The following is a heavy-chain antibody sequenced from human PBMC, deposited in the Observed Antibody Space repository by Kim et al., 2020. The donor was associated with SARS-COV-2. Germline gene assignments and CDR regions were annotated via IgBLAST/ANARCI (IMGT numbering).Heavy chain of an antibody. CDR1: GFIFTDAW. CDR3: IWTGVTWLGA. D-gene: IGHD3-9*01. J-gene: IGHJ5*02. CDR2: IISNAGGGTT. Sequence: GGSLRLSCATSGFIFTDAWMSWVRQAPGKGLEWVGRIISNAGGGTTDYAGPVKGRFIISRDDSKNTVYLQMNSLKTEDTGVYFWIWTGVTWLGAWGQGTL. V-gene: IGHV3-15*01.